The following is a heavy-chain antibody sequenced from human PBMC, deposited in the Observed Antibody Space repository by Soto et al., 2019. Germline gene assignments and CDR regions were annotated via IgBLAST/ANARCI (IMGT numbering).Heavy chain of an antibody. CDR1: GSSISSGGYY. D-gene: IGHD3-22*01. J-gene: IGHJ4*02. V-gene: IGHV4-31*03. CDR2: IYYSGST. CDR3: ARVSKPGYYYDSSGPDY. Sequence: ASETLSLTCTVSGSSISSGGYYWSWIRQHPGKGLEWIGYIYYSGSTYYNPSLKSRVTISVDTSKNQFSLKLSSVTAADTAVYYCARVSKPGYYYDSSGPDYWGQGTLVTVSS.